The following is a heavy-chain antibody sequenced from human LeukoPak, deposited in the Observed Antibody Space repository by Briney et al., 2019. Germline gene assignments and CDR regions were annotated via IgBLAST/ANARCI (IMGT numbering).Heavy chain of an antibody. CDR2: MSSYGGST. D-gene: IGHD5-24*01. J-gene: IGHJ3*02. V-gene: IGHV3-64D*09. CDR3: VKDEVKSRDGYNLGAFDI. Sequence: GGSLRLSCSASGFTFSSYAMHWVRQAPGKGLEYVSAMSSYGGSTYYTDSVKGRFNISRDNSNNTLYLQMSSLRAEDTAVYYCVKDEVKSRDGYNLGAFDIWGQGTTVTVSS. CDR1: GFTFSSYA.